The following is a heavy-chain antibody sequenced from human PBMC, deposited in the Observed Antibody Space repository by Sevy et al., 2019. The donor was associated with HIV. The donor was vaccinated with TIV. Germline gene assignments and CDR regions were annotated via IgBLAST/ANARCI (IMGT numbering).Heavy chain of an antibody. J-gene: IGHJ3*02. CDR2: ISSSSSYI. CDR3: ASISGTYVDI. V-gene: IGHV3-21*01. D-gene: IGHD1-26*01. Sequence: LSLTCAASGFTFSSYSMNWVRQAPGKGLEWVSSISSSSSYIYYADSVKGRFTISRDNAKNSLYLQMNSLRAEDTAVYYCASISGTYVDIWGQGTMVTVSS. CDR1: GFTFSSYS.